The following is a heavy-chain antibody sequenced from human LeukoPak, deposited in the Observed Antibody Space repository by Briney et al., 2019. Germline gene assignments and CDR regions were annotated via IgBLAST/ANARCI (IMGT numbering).Heavy chain of an antibody. D-gene: IGHD5-12*01. CDR1: GGSISSRSYY. CDR3: ARAGGSYWFDP. CDR2: IYYSGST. V-gene: IGHV4-39*01. Sequence: SETLSLTCSVSGGSISSRSYYWGWIRQAPGEGLQWIGTIYYSGSTYYNPSLKSRVTISVDTSKNQFFLKVSSVTAADTAAYYCARAGGSYWFDPWGQGTLVTVSS. J-gene: IGHJ5*02.